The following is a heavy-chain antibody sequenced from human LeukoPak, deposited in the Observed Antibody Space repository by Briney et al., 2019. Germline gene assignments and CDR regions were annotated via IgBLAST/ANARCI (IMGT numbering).Heavy chain of an antibody. J-gene: IGHJ5*02. CDR2: INHSGST. CDR3: ARCLLRVGSGFNWFDP. Sequence: PSETLSLTCAVYGGSFSGYYWSWIRQPPGKGLEWIGEINHSGSTNYNPSLKSRVTISVDTSKNQFSLKLSSVTAADTAVYYYARCLLRVGSGFNWFDPWGQGTLVTVSS. V-gene: IGHV4-34*01. D-gene: IGHD3-22*01. CDR1: GGSFSGYY.